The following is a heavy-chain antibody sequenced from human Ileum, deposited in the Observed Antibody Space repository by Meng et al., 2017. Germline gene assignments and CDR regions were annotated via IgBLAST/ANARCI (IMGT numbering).Heavy chain of an antibody. CDR3: ARHGGYYQDF. CDR2: IDHLGIA. J-gene: IGHJ4*02. Sequence: QVQLPESGPGLVKASATLFLPCSVSGASMSVVSYWSWVRQSPGKGLEWIGQIDHLGIAYYKPSLKSRVTMSIDQSKSQFSLRLTSVSAADTAVYYCARHGGYYQDFWGQGTLVTVSS. D-gene: IGHD4-23*01. CDR1: GASMSVVSY. V-gene: IGHV4-4*02.